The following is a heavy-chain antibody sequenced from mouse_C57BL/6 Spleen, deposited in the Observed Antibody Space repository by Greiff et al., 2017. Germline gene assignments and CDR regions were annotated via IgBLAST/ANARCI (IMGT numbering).Heavy chain of an antibody. D-gene: IGHD2-4*01. CDR2: INPGSGGT. Sequence: QVHVKQSGAELVRPGTSVKVSCKASGYAFTNYLIEWVKQRPGQGLEWIGVINPGSGGTNYNEKFKGKATLTADKSSSTAYMQLSSLTSEDSAVYFCARNDYDGGYAMDYWGQGTSVTVSS. J-gene: IGHJ4*01. CDR1: GYAFTNYL. CDR3: ARNDYDGGYAMDY. V-gene: IGHV1-54*01.